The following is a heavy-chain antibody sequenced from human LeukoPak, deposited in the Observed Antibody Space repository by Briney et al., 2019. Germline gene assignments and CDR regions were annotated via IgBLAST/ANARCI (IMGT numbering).Heavy chain of an antibody. CDR3: ASLRERSYYARGFDY. D-gene: IGHD3-3*01. CDR1: GVSISSSNSY. Sequence: SETLSLTCTVSGVSISSSNSYWGWIRQPPGKGLEWIGSIYYSGNTYYNASLKSQVSISIDTSKNQFSLRLTSVTAADTAVYYCASLRERSYYARGFDYWGQGTLVTVSS. J-gene: IGHJ4*02. V-gene: IGHV4-39*01. CDR2: IYYSGNT.